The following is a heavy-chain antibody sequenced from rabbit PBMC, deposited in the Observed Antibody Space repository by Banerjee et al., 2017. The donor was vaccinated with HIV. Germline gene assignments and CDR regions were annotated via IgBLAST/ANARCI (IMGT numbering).Heavy chain of an antibody. CDR3: ARDLSTSGWSDFAL. Sequence: EWIACINSGDSGSTYYASWAKGRFSISRSTSLNTVTLQMTSLTAADTATYFCARDLSTSGWSDFALWGPGTLVTVS. D-gene: IGHD4-1*01. CDR2: INSGDSGST. V-gene: IGHV1S47*01. J-gene: IGHJ6*01.